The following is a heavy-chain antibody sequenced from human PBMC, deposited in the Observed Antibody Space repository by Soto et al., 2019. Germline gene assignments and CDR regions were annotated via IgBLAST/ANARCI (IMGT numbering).Heavy chain of an antibody. D-gene: IGHD5-12*01. J-gene: IGHJ4*02. CDR1: GFSFTTAGVA. CDR3: AHSDGGYEIIYFDF. V-gene: IGHV2-5*01. CDR2: IYYNDDR. Sequence: GPTLGTPTEPLRPTGPFSGFSFTTAGVAVGTIRQTPEGALEWLTPIYYNDDRRFSPSLKTRLTITGDTSKNQVVLSLTNVDPGDTATYFCAHSDGGYEIIYFDFWGQGIPVTASS.